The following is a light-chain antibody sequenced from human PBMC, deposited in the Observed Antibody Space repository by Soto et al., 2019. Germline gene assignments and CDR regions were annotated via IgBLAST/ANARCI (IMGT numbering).Light chain of an antibody. Sequence: DIVMTQSPDSLAVSLGERATINCKSSQSVLHSSFNKNYLTWYQQKAGQPPKLLIYWASTRESGVPDRFSGSGSGTDFTLTISSLQAEDVAVYYCLQYNNWPPPFYTFGQGTKLEI. V-gene: IGKV4-1*01. CDR1: QSVLHSSFNKNY. CDR2: WAS. CDR3: LQYNNWPPPFYT. J-gene: IGKJ2*01.